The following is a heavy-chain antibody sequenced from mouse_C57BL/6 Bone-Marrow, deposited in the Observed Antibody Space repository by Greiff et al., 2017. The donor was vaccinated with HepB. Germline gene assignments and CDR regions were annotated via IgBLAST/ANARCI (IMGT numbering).Heavy chain of an antibody. CDR3: ARRLLYYFDY. CDR1: GYTFTNYW. Sequence: QVQLKQSGAELVRPGTSVKMSCKASGYTFTNYWIGWAKQRPGHGLEWIGDIYPGGGYTNYNEKFKGKATLTADKSSSTAYMQFSSLTSEDSAIYYCARRLLYYFDYWGQGTTLTVSS. V-gene: IGHV1-63*01. J-gene: IGHJ2*01. CDR2: IYPGGGYT.